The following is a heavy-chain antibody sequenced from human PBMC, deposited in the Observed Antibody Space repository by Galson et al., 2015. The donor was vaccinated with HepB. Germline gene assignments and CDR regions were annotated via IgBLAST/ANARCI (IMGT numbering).Heavy chain of an antibody. CDR2: IIPIFGIE. V-gene: IGHV1-69*13. CDR1: AGTFSSYA. CDR3: ARGDSGYEEGYYYYGMDV. Sequence: SVKVSCKASAGTFSSYAISWVRQAPGQGLEWMGGIIPIFGIENYAQKFQGRVTITADESTSTAYMELSSLRSEDTAVYYCARGDSGYEEGYYYYGMDVWGQGTTVTVSS. J-gene: IGHJ6*02. D-gene: IGHD3-10*01.